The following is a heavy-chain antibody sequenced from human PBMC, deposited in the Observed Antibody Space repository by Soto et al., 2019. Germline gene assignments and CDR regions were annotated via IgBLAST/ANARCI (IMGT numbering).Heavy chain of an antibody. CDR2: IYYNGRT. D-gene: IGHD1-26*01. J-gene: IGHJ5*02. CDR3: ARVATGRRFDP. Sequence: SETLSLTCSVSGGSINNTNYSWVWIRQPPGKGLEWIGMIYYNGRTYYSESLKSRVTISVDPSKNQFSLKLSSVTAADTAVYYCARVATGRRFDPWGQGTLVTVSS. CDR1: GGSINNTNYS. V-gene: IGHV4-39*01.